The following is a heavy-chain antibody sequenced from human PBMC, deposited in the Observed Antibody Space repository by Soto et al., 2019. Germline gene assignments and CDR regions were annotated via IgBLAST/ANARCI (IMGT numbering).Heavy chain of an antibody. CDR1: GGSMISYY. CDR2: IYYAGST. D-gene: IGHD4-17*01. J-gene: IGHJ4*02. V-gene: IGHV4-59*01. CDR3: AHRPYGDYPIDY. Sequence: SETLSLTCTVSGGSMISYYWSWIRQPPGRGLEWIGFIYYAGSTKYSPPLKSRLTITKDTSKNQVVLTMTNMDPVDTGTYYCAHRPYGDYPIDYWGQGTLVTVSS.